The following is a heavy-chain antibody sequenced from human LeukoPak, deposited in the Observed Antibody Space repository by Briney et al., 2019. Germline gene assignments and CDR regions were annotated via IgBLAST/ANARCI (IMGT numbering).Heavy chain of an antibody. CDR2: ISAYNGNT. V-gene: IGHV1-18*01. CDR3: ARDRQSELYYYDSSGYIHAFDI. CDR1: GYTFTSYG. J-gene: IGHJ3*02. D-gene: IGHD3-22*01. Sequence: GASVKVSCKASGYTFTSYGISWVRQAPRQGLEWMGWISAYNGNTHYAQKLQGRVTMTTDTSTSTAYMELRSLRSDDTAVYYCARDRQSELYYYDSSGYIHAFDIWGQGTMVTVSS.